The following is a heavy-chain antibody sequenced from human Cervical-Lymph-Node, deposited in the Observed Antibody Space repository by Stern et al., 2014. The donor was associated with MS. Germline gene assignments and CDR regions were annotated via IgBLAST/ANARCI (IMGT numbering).Heavy chain of an antibody. V-gene: IGHV3-23*04. D-gene: IGHD1-1*01. CDR3: ATDPSTGGGP. J-gene: IGHJ4*02. CDR2: LNPDGINT. CDR1: GLNFRNYG. Sequence: VQLVESGGGLVQPGGALRLSCRVSGLNFRNYGMSWARQSPGKGLEWVSTLNPDGINTHYADSVEGRFTISRDISKSTLYLQMASLTADDTAIYYCATDPSTGGGPWGQGTLVTVSS.